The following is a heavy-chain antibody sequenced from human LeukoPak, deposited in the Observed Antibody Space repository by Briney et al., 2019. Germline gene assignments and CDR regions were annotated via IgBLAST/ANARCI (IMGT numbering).Heavy chain of an antibody. V-gene: IGHV1-2*06. D-gene: IGHD6-13*01. CDR1: GYTFTSYD. J-gene: IGHJ5*02. CDR3: ARGLPLLRAAAGTCWFDP. Sequence: GASVKVSCKASGYTFTSYDINWVRQATGQGLEWMGRINPNSGGTNYAQKFQGRVTMTRDTSISTAYMELSRLRSDDTAVYYCARGLPLLRAAAGTCWFDPWGQGTLVTVSS. CDR2: INPNSGGT.